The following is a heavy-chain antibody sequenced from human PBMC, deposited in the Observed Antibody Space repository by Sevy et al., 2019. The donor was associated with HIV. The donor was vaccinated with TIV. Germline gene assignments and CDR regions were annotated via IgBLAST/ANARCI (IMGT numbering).Heavy chain of an antibody. CDR3: ARSGKYYDSDAYH. Sequence: GGSLRLSCAASGFSFSSYYMNWVRQAPGKGLEWVSSISTGSHYIYYADSVKGRFTISRDNAKNSLFLQMNSLRAEDTAVYYCARSGKYYDSDAYHWGQGTLVTISS. CDR2: ISTGSHYI. V-gene: IGHV3-21*01. CDR1: GFSFSSYY. D-gene: IGHD3-22*01. J-gene: IGHJ4*02.